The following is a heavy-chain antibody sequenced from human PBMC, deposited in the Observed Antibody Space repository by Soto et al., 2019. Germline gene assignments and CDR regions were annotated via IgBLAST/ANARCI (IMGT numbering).Heavy chain of an antibody. CDR3: ARVEAVAGLYNYHGLDV. CDR1: GGTFSNYA. D-gene: IGHD6-19*01. J-gene: IGHJ6*02. Sequence: QVQLVQSGAEVKKPGSSVKVSCKVSGGTFSNYAIDWVRLAPGHGLEWMGGIVPIFGTTYYTQKFQGRATIIADGSTTTAYLEMSSLRSEDTAISYCARVEAVAGLYNYHGLDVWGQGTAVTVSS. CDR2: IVPIFGTT. V-gene: IGHV1-69*12.